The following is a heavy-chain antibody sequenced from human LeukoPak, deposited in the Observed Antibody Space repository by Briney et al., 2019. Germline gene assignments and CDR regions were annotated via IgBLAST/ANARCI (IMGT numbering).Heavy chain of an antibody. J-gene: IGHJ4*02. CDR3: ARDYCSSTSCLFDY. Sequence: ASVKVSCKASGYTFTGYHVHWVRQAPGQGLEWMGRINPNSGDTNYAQKFQGRVAMTRDTSISTAFMELTRLRSDDTAVYYCARDYCSSTSCLFDYWGQGTLVTVSS. V-gene: IGHV1-2*06. CDR2: INPNSGDT. D-gene: IGHD2-2*01. CDR1: GYTFTGYH.